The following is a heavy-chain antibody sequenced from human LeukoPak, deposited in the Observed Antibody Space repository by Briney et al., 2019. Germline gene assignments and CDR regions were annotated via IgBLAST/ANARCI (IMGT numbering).Heavy chain of an antibody. V-gene: IGHV3-53*01. Sequence: GGSLSLSCIASGFSVGSNYMSWVRQAPGKGLEWVSVIYSGGTTHYADSVRGRFTISRDNSKNTLYLQMNSLRAEDTAVYYCAKSNWFDPWGQGTLVTVSS. J-gene: IGHJ5*02. CDR1: GFSVGSNY. CDR3: AKSNWFDP. CDR2: IYSGGTT.